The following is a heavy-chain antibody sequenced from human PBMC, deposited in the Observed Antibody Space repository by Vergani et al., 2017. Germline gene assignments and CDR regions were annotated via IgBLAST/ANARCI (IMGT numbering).Heavy chain of an antibody. V-gene: IGHV1-2*02. Sequence: QVQLVQSGAEVKKPGASVKVSCKASGYTFTGYYMHWVRQAPGQGLEWMGWINPNSGGTNYAQKFQGRVTMTRDTSISTAYMELSRLRSDDTAVYYCASPIAARAYYYGMDVWGQGTTVTVSS. CDR3: ASPIAARAYYYGMDV. CDR1: GYTFTGYY. D-gene: IGHD6-13*01. J-gene: IGHJ6*02. CDR2: INPNSGGT.